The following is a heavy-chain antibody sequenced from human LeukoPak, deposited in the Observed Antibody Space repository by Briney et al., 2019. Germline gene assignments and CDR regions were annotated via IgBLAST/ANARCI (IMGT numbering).Heavy chain of an antibody. CDR1: GFTFSSYW. CDR2: IRSKAYGGTT. Sequence: GGSLRLSCAASGFTFSSYWMHWVRQAPGKGLEWVGFIRSKAYGGTTEYAASVKGTFPISRDHSKSIAYLQMNSLKTEDTAVHYCTRTSSYDFWSTEHGMDVWGQGTTVTVSS. D-gene: IGHD3-3*01. CDR3: TRTSSYDFWSTEHGMDV. J-gene: IGHJ6*02. V-gene: IGHV3-49*04.